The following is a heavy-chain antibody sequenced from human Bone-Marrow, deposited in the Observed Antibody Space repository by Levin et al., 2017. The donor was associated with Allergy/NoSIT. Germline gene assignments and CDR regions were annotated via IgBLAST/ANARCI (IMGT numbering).Heavy chain of an antibody. CDR2: IISSSTTI. D-gene: IGHD1-20*01. Sequence: GESLKISCAASGFTFSRYSMHWVRQAPGKGLEWVSYIISSSTTIDYADSVKGRFTISRDNAKNSLYLQMNSLRDEDTAVYYCAREDNLNAKRALDYWGQGTLVTVSS. CDR3: AREDNLNAKRALDY. J-gene: IGHJ4*02. CDR1: GFTFSRYS. V-gene: IGHV3-48*02.